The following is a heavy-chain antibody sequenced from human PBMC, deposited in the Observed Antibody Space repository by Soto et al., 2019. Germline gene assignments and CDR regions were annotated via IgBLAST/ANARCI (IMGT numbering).Heavy chain of an antibody. Sequence: TGGSLRLSCAASGFTFSRYAIHWVRRAPGKGLEWVALISYDGSSEYYADSVKGRFTISRDNSKNTLYLQMNSLRAEDTAVYYCARDLTIFGVVILDYWGQGTLVTVSS. J-gene: IGHJ4*02. D-gene: IGHD3-3*01. CDR3: ARDLTIFGVVILDY. CDR1: GFTFSRYA. V-gene: IGHV3-30-3*01. CDR2: ISYDGSSE.